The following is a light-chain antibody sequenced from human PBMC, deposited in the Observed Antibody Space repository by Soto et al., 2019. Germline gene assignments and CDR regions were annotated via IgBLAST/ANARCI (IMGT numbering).Light chain of an antibody. V-gene: IGKV1-5*01. CDR1: QSISSG. J-gene: IGKJ1*01. CDR3: QQYNSYWT. CDR2: DAS. Sequence: DIPLTKSPSTLSASVGDRVTITCRGSQSISSGLAWYQQKPGKAPKLLIYDASSLESGVPSRFSVSGSGTEFTLTISSLQPDDFATYYCQQYNSYWTFGQGTKVDIK.